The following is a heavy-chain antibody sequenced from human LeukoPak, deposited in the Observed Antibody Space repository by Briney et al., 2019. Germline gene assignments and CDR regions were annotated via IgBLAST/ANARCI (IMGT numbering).Heavy chain of an antibody. Sequence: PGGSLRLSCAASGFTFSSYGMHWVRQAPGKGLEWVAFIRYDGSNKYYADSVKGRLTISRDNSKNTLYLQMNSLRAEDTAAYYCAKDRYDYIGGYFDYWGQGTLVTVSS. J-gene: IGHJ4*02. CDR2: IRYDGSNK. CDR3: AKDRYDYIGGYFDY. V-gene: IGHV3-30*02. CDR1: GFTFSSYG. D-gene: IGHD3-16*01.